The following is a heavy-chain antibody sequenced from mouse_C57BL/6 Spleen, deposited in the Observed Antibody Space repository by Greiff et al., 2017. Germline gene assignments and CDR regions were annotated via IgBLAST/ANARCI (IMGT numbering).Heavy chain of an antibody. CDR1: GYSITSGYY. V-gene: IGHV3-6*01. CDR3: ARKSYYPDY. J-gene: IGHJ2*01. CDR2: ISYDGSN. Sequence: EVQLQQSGPGLVKPSQSLSLTCSVTGYSITSGYYWNWIRQFPGNKLEWMGYISYDGSNNYNPSLKNRISITRDTSKNQFFLKLNSVTTEDTATYYCARKSYYPDYWGQGTTLTVSS.